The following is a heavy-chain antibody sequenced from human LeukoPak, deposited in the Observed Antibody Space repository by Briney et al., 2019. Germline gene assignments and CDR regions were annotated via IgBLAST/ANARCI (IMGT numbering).Heavy chain of an antibody. D-gene: IGHD6-19*01. CDR2: ISGSGGST. J-gene: IGHJ4*02. CDR1: GFTLSSYA. Sequence: GGSLRLSCAASGFTLSSYAMSWVRQAPGKGLEWVSGISGSGGSTYYADSVKGRFTVSRDNSKNTLYLQMSSLRAEDTAVYYCARESSSGWYWGQGTLVTVSS. V-gene: IGHV3-23*01. CDR3: ARESSSGWY.